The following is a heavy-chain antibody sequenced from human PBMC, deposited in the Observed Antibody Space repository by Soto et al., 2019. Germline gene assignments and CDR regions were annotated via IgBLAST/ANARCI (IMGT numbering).Heavy chain of an antibody. Sequence: EVQLLELGGDLVQPGGSLRLSCAASGLTFIDYGINWVRQAPGKGLEWVSGLYNPHDTTSFAVSVKGRFTISRDNSKKTLYREMNSLRVEDTGIYFGALGEYGRGWKYWGQGTPVTVSP. V-gene: IGHV3-23*05. CDR2: LYNPHDTT. D-gene: IGHD6-19*01. J-gene: IGHJ4*02. CDR3: ALGEYGRGWKY. CDR1: GLTFIDYG.